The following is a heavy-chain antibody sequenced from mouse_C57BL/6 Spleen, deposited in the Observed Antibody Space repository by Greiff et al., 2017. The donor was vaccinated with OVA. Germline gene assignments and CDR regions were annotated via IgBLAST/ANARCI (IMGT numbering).Heavy chain of an antibody. J-gene: IGHJ3*01. CDR1: GYTFTDYN. CDR2: INPNNGGT. V-gene: IGHV1-18*01. D-gene: IGHD1-1*01. Sequence: EVQLQPSGPELVKPGASVKIPCKASGYTFTDYNMAWVKQSHGKSLEWLGDINPNNGGTIYNQKFKGKATLTVDKSSSTAYLELRSLTSEDAAVYYCARSYDGSPSFAYWGQGTLVTVSA. CDR3: ARSYDGSPSFAY.